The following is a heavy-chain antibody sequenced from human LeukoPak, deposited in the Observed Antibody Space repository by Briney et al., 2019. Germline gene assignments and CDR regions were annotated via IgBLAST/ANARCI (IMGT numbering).Heavy chain of an antibody. CDR3: ARDCDFWSGCLFDY. D-gene: IGHD3-3*01. Sequence: GGSLRLSCAASGFTFSSYSMNWVRQAPGKGLEWVSYISSSSSTIYYADSVKGRFTISRDNAKNSLYLQMNSLRAEDTAVYYCARDCDFWSGCLFDYWGQGTLVTVSS. J-gene: IGHJ4*02. V-gene: IGHV3-48*01. CDR2: ISSSSSTI. CDR1: GFTFSSYS.